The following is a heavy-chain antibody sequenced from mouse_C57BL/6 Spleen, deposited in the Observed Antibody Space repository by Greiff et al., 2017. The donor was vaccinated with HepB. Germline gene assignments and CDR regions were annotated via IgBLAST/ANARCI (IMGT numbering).Heavy chain of an antibody. Sequence: QVQLKQPGAELVMPGASVKLSCKASGYTFTSYWMHWVKQRPGQGLEWIGEIDPSDSYTNYNQKFKGKSTLTVDKSSSTAYMQLSSLTSEDSAVYYCARGITTVVATPFAYWGQGTLVTVSA. D-gene: IGHD1-1*01. CDR2: IDPSDSYT. CDR1: GYTFTSYW. V-gene: IGHV1-69*01. J-gene: IGHJ3*01. CDR3: ARGITTVVATPFAY.